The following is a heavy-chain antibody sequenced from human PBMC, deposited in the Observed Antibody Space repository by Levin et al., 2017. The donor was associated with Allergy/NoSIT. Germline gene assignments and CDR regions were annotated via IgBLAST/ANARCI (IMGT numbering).Heavy chain of an antibody. D-gene: IGHD3-10*01. CDR3: ARATFRFGNDAFDI. CDR1: GFTFSSYD. J-gene: IGHJ3*02. V-gene: IGHV3-13*01. Sequence: PGGSLRLSCAASGFTFSSYDMHWVRQATGKGLEWVSAIGTAGDTYYPGSVKGRFTISRENAKNSLYLQMNSLRAGDTAVYYCARATFRFGNDAFDIWGQGTMVTVSS. CDR2: IGTAGDT.